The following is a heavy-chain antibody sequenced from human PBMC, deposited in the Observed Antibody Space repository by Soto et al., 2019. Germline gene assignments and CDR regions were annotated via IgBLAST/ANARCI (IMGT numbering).Heavy chain of an antibody. D-gene: IGHD3-10*01. CDR3: AKDRGSGSYAANYYYYGMDV. J-gene: IGHJ6*02. CDR2: INSDGSST. V-gene: IGHV3-74*01. Sequence: GGSMRVSCAAAGFNFSSYWRHWVRQAPGKGLVWVSRINSDGSSTSYADSVKGRFTISRDNAKTSLYLQMNSLRAEDTALYYCAKDRGSGSYAANYYYYGMDVWGQGTTVTVSS. CDR1: GFNFSSYW.